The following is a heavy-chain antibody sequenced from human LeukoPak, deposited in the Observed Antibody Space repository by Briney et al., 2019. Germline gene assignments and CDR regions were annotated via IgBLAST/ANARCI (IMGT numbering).Heavy chain of an antibody. V-gene: IGHV3-23*01. Sequence: GGSLTLSCAASGFTFSSYAMTWLRQPPGKGLDWVATITASGSSTFHADSVKGRFTISRDNSKNTLYLQMNSLRAEDTAVYYCAKDVCLLLVYWGQGTLVTVSS. J-gene: IGHJ4*02. CDR1: GFTFSSYA. CDR2: ITASGSST. D-gene: IGHD2-21*02. CDR3: AKDVCLLLVY.